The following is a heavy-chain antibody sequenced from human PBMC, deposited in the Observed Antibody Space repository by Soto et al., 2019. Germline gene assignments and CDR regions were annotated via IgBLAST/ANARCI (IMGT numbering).Heavy chain of an antibody. CDR2: IKSKTDGGTT. CDR1: GFTFSNAW. D-gene: IGHD3-9*01. CDR3: TTTLPHDDYDILTGYYYFDY. Sequence: GGSLRLSCAASGFTFSNAWMSWVRQAPGKGLEWVGRIKSKTDGGTTDYAAPVKGRFTISRDDSKNTLYLQMNSLKTEDTAVYYCTTTLPHDDYDILTGYYYFDYWGQGTLVTVSS. J-gene: IGHJ4*02. V-gene: IGHV3-15*01.